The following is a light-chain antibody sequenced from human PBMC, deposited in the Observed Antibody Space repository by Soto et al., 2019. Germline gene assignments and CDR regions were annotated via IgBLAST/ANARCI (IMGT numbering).Light chain of an antibody. V-gene: IGKV3-20*01. J-gene: IGKJ1*01. Sequence: EIVLTQSPGTLSVSPGERATLSCRASQTISSNNLAWYQQKPGQAPSLLIYGTSSRATGIPDGFSGSGSGTDFTLTISRLEPEDSAIYYCQQYGSWTFGQGTKVEIK. CDR1: QTISSNN. CDR3: QQYGSWT. CDR2: GTS.